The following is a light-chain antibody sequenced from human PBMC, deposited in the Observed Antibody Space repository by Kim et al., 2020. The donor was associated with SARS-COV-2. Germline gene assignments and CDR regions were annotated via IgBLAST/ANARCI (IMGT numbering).Light chain of an antibody. CDR3: QAWDNNIVV. V-gene: IGLV3-1*01. J-gene: IGLJ2*01. Sequence: SYELTHPPSVSVSPGQTASITCSGDKLGDKYTCWYQKKPGQSPVLVMFQDTKRPSGIPERFSGSSSGNTATLTITGTQAVDEADYYCQAWDNNIVVFGGGTKLTVL. CDR1: KLGDKY. CDR2: QDT.